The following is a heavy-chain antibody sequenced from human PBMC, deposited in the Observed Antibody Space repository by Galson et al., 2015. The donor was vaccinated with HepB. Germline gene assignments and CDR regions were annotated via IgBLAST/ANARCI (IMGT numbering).Heavy chain of an antibody. Sequence: SVKVSCKVSGYTLIELSMHWVRQAPGKGLEWMGGFDPEDGETIYAQKFQGRVTMTEDTSTGIAYMELSSLRSEDTAVYYCATEGIAAAGLDYWGQGTLVTVSS. J-gene: IGHJ4*02. D-gene: IGHD6-13*01. CDR1: GYTLIELS. CDR2: FDPEDGET. CDR3: ATEGIAAAGLDY. V-gene: IGHV1-24*01.